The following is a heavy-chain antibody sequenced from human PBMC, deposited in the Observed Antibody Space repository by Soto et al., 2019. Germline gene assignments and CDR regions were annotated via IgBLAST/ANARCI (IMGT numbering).Heavy chain of an antibody. CDR2: ISASGGGA. CDR1: GFTFRTYG. V-gene: IGHV3-23*01. D-gene: IGHD3-10*01. J-gene: IGHJ1*01. CDR3: AKDSDRDDFQH. Sequence: XGSLIPSFTASGFTFRTYGMSWVRKAPEKGLEWVSGISASGGGAYYANSVKGRFTISRGNSENTLYLQMDSLRAEDTAVYYCAKDSDRDDFQHWGQGPVVTVS.